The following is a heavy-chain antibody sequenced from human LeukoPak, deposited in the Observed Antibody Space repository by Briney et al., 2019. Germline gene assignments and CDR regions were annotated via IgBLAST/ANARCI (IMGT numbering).Heavy chain of an antibody. CDR3: AGDSSGWRRGY. CDR2: ISGSGGST. Sequence: GGSLRLSCAASGFTVSSNYMSWVRQAPGKGLEWVSAISGSGGSTYYADSVKGRFTISRDNSKNTLYLQMNSLRAEDTAVYYCAGDSSGWRRGYWGQGTLVTVSS. V-gene: IGHV3-23*01. J-gene: IGHJ4*02. D-gene: IGHD6-19*01. CDR1: GFTVSSNY.